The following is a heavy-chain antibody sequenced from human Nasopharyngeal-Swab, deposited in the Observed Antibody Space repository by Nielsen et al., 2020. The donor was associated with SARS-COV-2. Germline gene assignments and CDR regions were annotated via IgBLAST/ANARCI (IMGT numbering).Heavy chain of an antibody. CDR2: INTNTGNP. Sequence: ASVKVSCKASGYTLTTYAKNWVRQAPGQGLEWMGWINTNTGNPTYAQGFTGRFVFSLDTSVSTAYLQISSLKAEDTAVYYCARDLRTDAFDIWGEGTMVTVSS. V-gene: IGHV7-4-1*02. CDR1: GYTLTTYA. CDR3: ARDLRTDAFDI. D-gene: IGHD4-17*01. J-gene: IGHJ3*02.